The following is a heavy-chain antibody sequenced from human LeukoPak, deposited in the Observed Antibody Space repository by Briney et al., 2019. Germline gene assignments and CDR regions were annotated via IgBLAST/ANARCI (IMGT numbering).Heavy chain of an antibody. J-gene: IGHJ4*02. V-gene: IGHV3-23*01. CDR3: ARDDGDYGFDY. CDR2: ISRGGGTT. D-gene: IGHD4-17*01. CDR1: GFIFSNYA. Sequence: GGSLRLSCAASGFIFSNYAMSWVRQAPGKGLEWVSAISRGGGTTYYADSVKGRFIISRDNSKNTLYLQMNSLRAEDTAVYYCARDDGDYGFDYWGQGTLVTVSS.